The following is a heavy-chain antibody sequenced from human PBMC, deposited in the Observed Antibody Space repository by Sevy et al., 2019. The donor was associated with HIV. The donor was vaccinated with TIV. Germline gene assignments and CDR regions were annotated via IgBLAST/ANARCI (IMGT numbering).Heavy chain of an antibody. J-gene: IGHJ4*02. CDR2: IRSKGNSFAT. CDR3: AGQVADTVMAIFDY. Sequence: GGSLRLSCAASGFAFRGSAIHWVRQASGKGLEWIGRIRSKGNSFATDYVPSVKGRFTISRDDSKKTAYLEMSSLKIDDTAVYYCAGQVADTVMAIFDYWGQRTLVTVSS. D-gene: IGHD4-17*01. V-gene: IGHV3-73*01. CDR1: GFAFRGSA.